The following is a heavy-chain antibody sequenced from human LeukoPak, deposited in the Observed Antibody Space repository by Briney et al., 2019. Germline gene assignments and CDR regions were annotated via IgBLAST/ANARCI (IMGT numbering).Heavy chain of an antibody. V-gene: IGHV4-34*01. D-gene: IGHD3-10*01. CDR1: GESFSGYY. J-gene: IGHJ4*02. CDR2: INHSGST. CDR3: ARRGRSNYYGSGSYYNPFDY. Sequence: TSETLSLTCAVYGESFSGYYWSWIRQPPGKGLEWIGEINHSGSTNYNPSLKSRVTISVDTSKNQFSLKLSSVTAADTAVYYCARRGRSNYYGSGSYYNPFDYWGQGTLVTVSS.